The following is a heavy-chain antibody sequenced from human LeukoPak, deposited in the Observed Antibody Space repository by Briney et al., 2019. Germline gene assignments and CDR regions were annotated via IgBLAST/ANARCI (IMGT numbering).Heavy chain of an antibody. CDR1: GFTFSSYA. J-gene: IGHJ4*02. CDR3: ARGRRMLKWELPSTTFDY. V-gene: IGHV3-30*04. Sequence: GGSLRLSCAASGFTFSSYAMHWVRQAPGKGLEWVAVISYDGSNKYYADSVKGRYTISRDNSKNTLYLQMNSLRAEDTAVYYCARGRRMLKWELPSTTFDYWGQGTLVTVSS. CDR2: ISYDGSNK. D-gene: IGHD1-26*01.